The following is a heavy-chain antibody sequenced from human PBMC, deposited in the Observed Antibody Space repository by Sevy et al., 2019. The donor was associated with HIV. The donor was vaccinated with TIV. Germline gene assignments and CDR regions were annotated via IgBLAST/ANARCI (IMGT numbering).Heavy chain of an antibody. CDR2: ISGDGENT. CDR3: ARDGRGISAFDI. CDR1: EFIFSSHA. V-gene: IGHV3-23*01. D-gene: IGHD3-3*02. Sequence: GESLKISCVASEFIFSSHAVSWVRQAPGKGLEWVSAISGDGENTHYADSVRGRFTISRDNFKNTLYLQMNSLRAEDTALYYCARDGRGISAFDIWGLGTMVTVSS. J-gene: IGHJ3*02.